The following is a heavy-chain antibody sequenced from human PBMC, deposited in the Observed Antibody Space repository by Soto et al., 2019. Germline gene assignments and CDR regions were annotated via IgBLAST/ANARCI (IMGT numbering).Heavy chain of an antibody. CDR2: IYHSRST. V-gene: IGHV4-4*02. Sequence: PSETLSLTCAVSGGSISSSNWWCWVRRPPGKGLECSGEIYHSRSTNYNPTLKSRVTISVDKSKNQFSLKLSSVTDADTAVYYCARGLRDGYNGLYFQHWGQGTLVTVSS. CDR1: GGSISSSNW. CDR3: ARGLRDGYNGLYFQH. D-gene: IGHD5-12*01. J-gene: IGHJ1*01.